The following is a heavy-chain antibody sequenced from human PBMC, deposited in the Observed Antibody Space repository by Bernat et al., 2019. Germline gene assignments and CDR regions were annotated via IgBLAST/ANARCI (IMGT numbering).Heavy chain of an antibody. Sequence: QLQLQESGPGLVKPSETLSLTCTVSGGSISSSSYYWGWIRQPPGKGLEWIGSIYYSGSTYYNPSLKSRVTISVDTSKNQFSLKLSSVTAADTAVYYCARHSYDFWSGYGYFDLWGRGTLVTVSS. CDR1: GGSISSSSYY. J-gene: IGHJ2*01. CDR3: ARHSYDFWSGYGYFDL. CDR2: IYYSGST. D-gene: IGHD3-3*01. V-gene: IGHV4-39*01.